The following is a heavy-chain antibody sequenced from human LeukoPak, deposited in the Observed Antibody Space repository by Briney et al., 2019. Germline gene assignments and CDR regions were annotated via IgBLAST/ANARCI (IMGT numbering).Heavy chain of an antibody. CDR3: ATHGPGGYDFGDYFDY. CDR2: FDPEDGET. D-gene: IGHD5-12*01. J-gene: IGHJ4*02. Sequence: RASVKVSCKVSGYTLTELSMHWVRQAPGKGLEWMGGFDPEDGETIYAQKFQGRVTMTEDTSTDTAYMELSSLRSEDTAAYYCATHGPGGYDFGDYFDYWGQGTLVTVSS. V-gene: IGHV1-24*01. CDR1: GYTLTELS.